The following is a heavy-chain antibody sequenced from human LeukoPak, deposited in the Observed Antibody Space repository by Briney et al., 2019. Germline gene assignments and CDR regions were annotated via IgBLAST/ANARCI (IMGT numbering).Heavy chain of an antibody. CDR2: IYYSGST. D-gene: IGHD6-19*01. CDR3: ARARIAVAGHDY. Sequence: SETLSLTCTVPGGSISSGDYYWSWIRQPPGKGLEWIGYIYYSGSTYYNPSLKSRVTISVDTSKNQFSLKLSSVTAADTAVYYCARARIAVAGHDYWGQGTLVTVSS. J-gene: IGHJ4*02. CDR1: GGSISSGDYY. V-gene: IGHV4-30-4*08.